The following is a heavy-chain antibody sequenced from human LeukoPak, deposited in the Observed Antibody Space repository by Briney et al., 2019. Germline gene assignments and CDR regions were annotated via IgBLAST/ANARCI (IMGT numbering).Heavy chain of an antibody. V-gene: IGHV3-9*03. D-gene: IGHD6-6*01. CDR3: AKGESSSLPFAFDI. Sequence: GRSLRLSCAASGFTFDDYAMHWVRQAPGKGLEWVSGISWNSGSIGYADSVKGRFTISRDNAKNSLYLQMNSLRAEDMALYYCAKGESSSLPFAFDIWGQGTMVTVSS. J-gene: IGHJ3*02. CDR1: GFTFDDYA. CDR2: ISWNSGSI.